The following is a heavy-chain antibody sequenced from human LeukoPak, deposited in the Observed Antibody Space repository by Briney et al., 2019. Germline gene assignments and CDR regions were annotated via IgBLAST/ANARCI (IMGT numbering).Heavy chain of an antibody. Sequence: VASVKVSCKPSGYTFTSYGISWVRQAPGQGLEWMGWISVYNGNTNYAQNLQGRLTMTTDTSTSTAYMELRSLRSDDTAVYYCARTAGVCGTEFDYWGQGTLVTVSS. V-gene: IGHV1-18*01. D-gene: IGHD2-8*01. CDR3: ARTAGVCGTEFDY. CDR1: GYTFTSYG. J-gene: IGHJ4*02. CDR2: ISVYNGNT.